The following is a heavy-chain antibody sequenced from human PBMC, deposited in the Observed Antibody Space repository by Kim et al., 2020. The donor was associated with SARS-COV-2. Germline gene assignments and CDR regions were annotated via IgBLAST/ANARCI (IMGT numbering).Heavy chain of an antibody. V-gene: IGHV7-4-1*02. CDR2: INTNTGNP. CDR1: GYTFTSYA. Sequence: ASVKVSCKASGYTFTSYAMNWVRQAPGQGLEWIGWINTNTGNPTYAQGFTGRFVFSLDTSVSTAYLQISSLKAEDTAVYYCARSRGTSPIFGVVIIPGAFDIWGQGTMVTVSS. J-gene: IGHJ3*02. CDR3: ARSRGTSPIFGVVIIPGAFDI. D-gene: IGHD3-3*01.